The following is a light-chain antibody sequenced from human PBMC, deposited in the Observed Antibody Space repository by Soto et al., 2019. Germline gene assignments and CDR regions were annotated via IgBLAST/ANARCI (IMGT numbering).Light chain of an antibody. CDR2: AAS. CDR1: QGISNS. CDR3: QQYDSFPIT. J-gene: IGKJ5*01. Sequence: DIQMTQSPSSLSASVGDRVTITCRASQGISNSLAWYQQKPGKVPRLLIYAASILQLGVPSRFSGSGSGADFTVTISSLQPEDIATYYCQQYDSFPITFGQGTRLEIK. V-gene: IGKV1-27*01.